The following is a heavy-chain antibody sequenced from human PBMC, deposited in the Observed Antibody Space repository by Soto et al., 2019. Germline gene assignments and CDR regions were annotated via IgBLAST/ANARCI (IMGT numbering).Heavy chain of an antibody. J-gene: IGHJ5*02. CDR1: GDTFTSFW. Sequence: PGESLKISCKGSGDTFTSFWISWVRQMPGKVLEWMGRIDPRDSYTHYSPSFQGHVNISIDKSINTVYLRWSRLKASDTAMYYCATHHYDVLSGIDIWCDPWGQGXLVTVYS. D-gene: IGHD3-3*01. CDR3: ATHHYDVLSGIDIWCDP. CDR2: IDPRDSYT. V-gene: IGHV5-10-1*01.